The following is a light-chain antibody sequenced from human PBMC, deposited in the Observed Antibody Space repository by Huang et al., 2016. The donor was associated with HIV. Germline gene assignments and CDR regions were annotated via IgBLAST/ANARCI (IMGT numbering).Light chain of an antibody. V-gene: IGKV3-11*01. Sequence: EVVLAQSPATLSLSPGEKATLSCRASQNVSRYLAWYQQKAGQSPSLLIAAASNRATGIPARFRGSGSGTDFTLTISSLQPVDSAVYYCQQHIDWPTFGQGTTLEI. CDR3: QQHIDWPT. J-gene: IGKJ2*01. CDR1: QNVSRY. CDR2: AAS.